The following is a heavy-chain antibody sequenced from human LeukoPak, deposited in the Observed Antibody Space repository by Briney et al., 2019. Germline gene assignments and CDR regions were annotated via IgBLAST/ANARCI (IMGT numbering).Heavy chain of an antibody. CDR3: AKDLLRDRWFGES. Sequence: PGGSLRLSCAASGFAFNTYSMNWVRQAPDKGLEWVAFIRYEGSSKYYADSVKGRFTISRDNSKNTLYLQMDSLRPEDTAIYYCAKDLLRDRWFGESWGQGTLVTVSS. CDR2: IRYEGSSK. V-gene: IGHV3-30*02. D-gene: IGHD3-10*01. J-gene: IGHJ5*02. CDR1: GFAFNTYS.